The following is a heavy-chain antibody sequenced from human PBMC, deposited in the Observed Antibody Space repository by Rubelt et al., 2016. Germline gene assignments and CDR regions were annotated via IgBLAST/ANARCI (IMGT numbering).Heavy chain of an antibody. CDR2: IWYDGSNK. D-gene: IGHD1-26*01. CDR3: ARESGIGGSYSHDAFDI. J-gene: IGHJ3*02. V-gene: IGHV3-33*01. Sequence: APGKGLEWVAVIWYDGSNKYYADSVKGRFTISRDNSKNTLYLQMNSLRAEDTAVYYCARESGIGGSYSHDAFDIWGQGTMVTVSS.